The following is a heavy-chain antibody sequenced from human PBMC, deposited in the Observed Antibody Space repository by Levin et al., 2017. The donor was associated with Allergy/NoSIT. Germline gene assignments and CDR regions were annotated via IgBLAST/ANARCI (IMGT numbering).Heavy chain of an antibody. V-gene: IGHV3-15*01. D-gene: IGHD3-10*01. CDR2: IKSKTDGGTT. J-gene: IGHJ4*02. CDR3: VDYGSGSYHYFDY. CDR1: GFTFSNAW. Sequence: PSETLSLTCAASGFTFSNAWMSWVRQAPGKGLEWVGRIKSKTDGGTTDYAAPVKGRFTISRDDSKNTLYLQMNSLKTEDTAVYYCVDYGSGSYHYFDYWGQGTLVTVSS.